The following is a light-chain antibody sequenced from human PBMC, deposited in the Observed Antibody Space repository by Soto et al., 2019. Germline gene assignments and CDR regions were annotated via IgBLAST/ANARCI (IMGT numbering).Light chain of an antibody. J-gene: IGKJ4*01. Sequence: EIVMTQSPATLSVSPGERATLSCRASQSVSSNLAWYQQKPGQAPRLLIYGESTRATGIPARFGGSGSGTEFTLTISSLQSEDFAVYYCQQYNNWFTFGGGTKVEIK. CDR1: QSVSSN. V-gene: IGKV3-15*01. CDR3: QQYNNWFT. CDR2: GES.